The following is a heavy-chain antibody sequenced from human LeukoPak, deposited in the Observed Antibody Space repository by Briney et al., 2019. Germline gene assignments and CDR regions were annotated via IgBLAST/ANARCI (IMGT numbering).Heavy chain of an antibody. CDR1: GFTFDDYA. J-gene: IGHJ4*02. D-gene: IGHD2-2*01. CDR3: AKGGLDQLTYYFDY. Sequence: PGRSLRHSCPASGFTFDDYAMHWVRQAPGKGLEWVSGISWNIGSIGYADSVKGRFTISRDNAKNSLYLHMNSLRAEDMALYYCAKGGLDQLTYYFDYWGQGTLVTVSS. CDR2: ISWNIGSI. V-gene: IGHV3-9*03.